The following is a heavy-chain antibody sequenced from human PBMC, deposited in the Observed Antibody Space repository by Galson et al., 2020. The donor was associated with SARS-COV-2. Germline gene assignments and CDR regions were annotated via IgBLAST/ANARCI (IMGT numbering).Heavy chain of an antibody. J-gene: IGHJ6*02. V-gene: IGHV3-33*06. Sequence: QLGESLKLSCAASGFTFSSYGMHWVRQAPGKGLEWVAVIWYDGSNKYYADSVKGRFTISRDNSKNTLYLQMNSLRAEDTAVYYCAKERLAWFSPVGDGMDVWGQGTTVTVSS. CDR1: GFTFSSYG. CDR3: AKERLAWFSPVGDGMDV. CDR2: IWYDGSNK. D-gene: IGHD3-10*01.